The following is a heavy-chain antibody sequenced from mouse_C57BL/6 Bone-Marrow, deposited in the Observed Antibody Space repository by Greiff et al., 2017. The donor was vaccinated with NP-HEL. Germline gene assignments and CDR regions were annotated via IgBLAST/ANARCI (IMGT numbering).Heavy chain of an antibody. CDR2: IWWDDDK. D-gene: IGHD2-1*01. CDR3: ALTGYYAWFAY. CDR1: GFSLSTFGMG. J-gene: IGHJ3*01. V-gene: IGHV8-8*01. Sequence: QVTLKECGPGILQPSQTLSLTCSFSGFSLSTFGMGVGWIRQPSGKGLEWLAHIWWDDDKYYNPALKSRLTITKDTSQNRVFLKIANVDTADTATYYCALTGYYAWFAYWGQGTLVTVSA.